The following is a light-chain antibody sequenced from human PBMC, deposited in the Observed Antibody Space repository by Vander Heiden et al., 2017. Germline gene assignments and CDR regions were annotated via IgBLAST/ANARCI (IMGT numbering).Light chain of an antibody. CDR2: DVS. J-gene: IGLJ2*01. V-gene: IGLV2-14*03. Sequence: QSALTQPASVSGSPGQSLTISCPGTSSDVGGYNYVSWYQQHPGKAPRLMIYDVSNRPSGVSNRFSGSKSGNTASLTISGLQAEDEADYYCSSYTSTNSHVLFGGGTKLTVL. CDR3: SSYTSTNSHVL. CDR1: SSDVGGYNY.